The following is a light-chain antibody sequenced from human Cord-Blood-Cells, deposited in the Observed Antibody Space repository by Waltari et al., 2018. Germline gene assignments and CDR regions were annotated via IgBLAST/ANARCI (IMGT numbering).Light chain of an antibody. CDR2: EVS. Sequence: QSALTQPPSASGSPGQSVTISCTGTSSDVGGYNYVSWYQQHPGKAHKLMIYEVSKRPSVVPARFSGSKSGNTASLTLSGLQAEDEADYYCSSYAGSNNLVFGGGTKLTVL. CDR1: SSDVGGYNY. J-gene: IGLJ3*02. V-gene: IGLV2-8*01. CDR3: SSYAGSNNLV.